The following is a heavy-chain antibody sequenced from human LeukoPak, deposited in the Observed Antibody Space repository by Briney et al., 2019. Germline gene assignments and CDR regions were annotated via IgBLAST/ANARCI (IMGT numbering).Heavy chain of an antibody. CDR1: GGSISSGDYY. Sequence: SETLSLTCTVSGGSISSGDYYWSWIRQPPGQGLEWIGDINYSGTINYNPSLKSRVTLSLDTSKKQFSVKLTSVTAADTAVYYCARGAVTTPYPIDFWGQGTLVTVSS. D-gene: IGHD4-17*01. V-gene: IGHV4-61*08. CDR3: ARGAVTTPYPIDF. CDR2: INYSGTI. J-gene: IGHJ4*02.